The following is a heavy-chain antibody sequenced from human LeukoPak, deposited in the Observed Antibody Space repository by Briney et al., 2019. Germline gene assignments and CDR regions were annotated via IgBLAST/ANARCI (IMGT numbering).Heavy chain of an antibody. Sequence: GGSLRLSCAASGFTFSSYSMNWVRQAPGKGLEWVSSISSSSSYIYYADSVKGRFTISRDNAKNSLYLQMNSLRAEDTAVYYCARGYSYGYGGGNDFDYWGQRTLVTVSS. V-gene: IGHV3-21*01. CDR2: ISSSSSYI. CDR1: GFTFSSYS. CDR3: ARGYSYGYGGGNDFDY. D-gene: IGHD5-18*01. J-gene: IGHJ4*02.